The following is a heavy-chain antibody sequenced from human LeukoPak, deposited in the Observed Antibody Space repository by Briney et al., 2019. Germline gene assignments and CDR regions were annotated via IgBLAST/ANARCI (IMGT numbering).Heavy chain of an antibody. J-gene: IGHJ4*02. Sequence: GPTVKFSCKASGGTFSSYAISWVRQAPGQGLEWMGGIIPIFGTANYAQKFQGRVTITADESTSTAYMELSSLRSEDTAVYYCARRYKTTALEDWGQGTLVTVSS. CDR3: ARRYKTTALED. V-gene: IGHV1-69*13. CDR2: IIPIFGTA. D-gene: IGHD4-17*01. CDR1: GGTFSSYA.